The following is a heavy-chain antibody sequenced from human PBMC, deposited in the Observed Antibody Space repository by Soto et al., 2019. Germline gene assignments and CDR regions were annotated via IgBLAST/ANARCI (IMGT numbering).Heavy chain of an antibody. J-gene: IGHJ4*02. V-gene: IGHV3-74*01. D-gene: IGHD2-15*01. Sequence: EVQLVESGGGLVQPGGYLRLSCAASGFTFSSYWMHWVRQAPGKGRVWVSRINSDGSSTSYADSVKGRFTISRDNAKNTLYLQMNSLRAEATAVYYCVRTSLVVAAATREDYWGQGTLVTVSS. CDR1: GFTFSSYW. CDR2: INSDGSST. CDR3: VRTSLVVAAATREDY.